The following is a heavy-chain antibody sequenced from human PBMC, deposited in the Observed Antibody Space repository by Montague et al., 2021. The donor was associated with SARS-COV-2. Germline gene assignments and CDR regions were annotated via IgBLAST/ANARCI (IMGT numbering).Heavy chain of an antibody. CDR2: IYYGGST. Sequence: SETLSLTCTVSGGSISSYYWSWIRQPPGKGLEWIGYIYYGGSTNYSPSFKGRVIMSVDTSYNQFSLRLTSVTAADTAVYYCARLRRPDGYSYWFGPWGQGTLVTVSS. CDR1: GGSISSYY. CDR3: ARLRRPDGYSYWFGP. D-gene: IGHD5-24*01. J-gene: IGHJ5*02. V-gene: IGHV4-59*08.